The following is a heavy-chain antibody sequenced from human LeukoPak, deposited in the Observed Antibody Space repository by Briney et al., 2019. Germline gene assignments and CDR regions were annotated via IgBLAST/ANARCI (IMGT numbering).Heavy chain of an antibody. D-gene: IGHD6-13*01. J-gene: IGHJ5*02. CDR1: GGSISNFY. CDR2: IYYSGST. Sequence: SETLSLTCTVSGGSISNFYWNRIRQPPGKGLEWIGYIYYSGSTNYNPSLKSRVTISIDTSKNQFSLKLSSVTAADTAVYYCARSAGWGTNWFDPWGQGTLVTVSS. V-gene: IGHV4-59*01. CDR3: ARSAGWGTNWFDP.